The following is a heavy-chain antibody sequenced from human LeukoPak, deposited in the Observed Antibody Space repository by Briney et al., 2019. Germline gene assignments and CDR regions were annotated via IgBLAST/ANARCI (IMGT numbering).Heavy chain of an antibody. CDR3: AKVRGTYSSGYFFDY. CDR1: GFTFTSYW. CDR2: INGDGNEI. Sequence: GGSLRLSRAASGFTFTSYWLGWVRQAPGKGLEWVTNINGDGNEIYYVDSVKGRFTISRDNAKKSLDLQMNSLRAEDTAFYYCAKVRGTYSSGYFFDYWGQGTLVTVSS. D-gene: IGHD6-19*01. V-gene: IGHV3-7*03. J-gene: IGHJ4*02.